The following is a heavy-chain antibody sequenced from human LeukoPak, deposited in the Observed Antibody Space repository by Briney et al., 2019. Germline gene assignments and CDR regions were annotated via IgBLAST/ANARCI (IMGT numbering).Heavy chain of an antibody. CDR1: GGSITDYY. J-gene: IGHJ4*02. D-gene: IGHD6-13*01. CDR2: IYYRGNT. V-gene: IGHV4-59*01. CDR3: ARSLYRATAGADFDF. Sequence: SETLSLTCTVSGGSITDYYWSWIRQPPGKGLGWIGHIYYRGNTNYNPSLKSRVTISVDASKIHFSLRLRSVAAADTAVYYCARSLYRATAGADFDFWGQGTRVTVSS.